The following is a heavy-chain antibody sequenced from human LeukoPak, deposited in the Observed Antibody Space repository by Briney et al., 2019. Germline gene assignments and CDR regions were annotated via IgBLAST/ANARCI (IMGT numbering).Heavy chain of an antibody. D-gene: IGHD3-10*01. CDR2: INSEGCST. Sequence: GGSLRLSCAASGFTFSSYWMHWVRQAPGKGLVWVSRINSEGCSTYYADSVMGRFSISRENAKNTLYLQTNSLRAEDTAVYYCARGYGDWFDPWGQGTLVTVSS. V-gene: IGHV3-74*01. J-gene: IGHJ5*02. CDR1: GFTFSSYW. CDR3: ARGYGDWFDP.